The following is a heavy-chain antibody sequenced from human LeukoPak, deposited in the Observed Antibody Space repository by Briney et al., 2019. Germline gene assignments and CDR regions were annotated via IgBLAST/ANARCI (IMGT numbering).Heavy chain of an antibody. CDR3: AKETYDSSGYYWNY. Sequence: GGSLRLSCAASGFTFDDYAVHWVRQAPGKGLEWVSGISWNSGSIGYADSVKGRFTISRDNAKNSLYLQMNSLRAEDTALYYCAKETYDSSGYYWNYWGQGTLVTVSS. V-gene: IGHV3-9*01. D-gene: IGHD3-22*01. CDR2: ISWNSGSI. J-gene: IGHJ4*02. CDR1: GFTFDDYA.